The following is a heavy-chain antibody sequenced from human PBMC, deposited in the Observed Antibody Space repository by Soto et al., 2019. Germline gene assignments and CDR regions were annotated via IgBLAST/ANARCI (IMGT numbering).Heavy chain of an antibody. V-gene: IGHV1-2*06. CDR3: ARESGGATATLDYYYFYMDV. J-gene: IGHJ6*03. D-gene: IGHD5-12*01. CDR1: GYTFSDYY. CDR2: INPNSGDA. Sequence: QVQLVQSGAEVKKPGASVTVSCKASGYTFSDYYLHWVRQAPGQGPEWMGRINPNSGDAKFAQKFQGRVTMTRDPSVRTAFMELNWLKSDDTAVYYCARESGGATATLDYYYFYMDVWGKGTTVTVSS.